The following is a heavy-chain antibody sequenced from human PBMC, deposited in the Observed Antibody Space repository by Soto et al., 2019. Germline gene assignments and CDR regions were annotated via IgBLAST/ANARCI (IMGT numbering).Heavy chain of an antibody. D-gene: IGHD5-12*01. CDR2: ISGSGGST. CDR3: AIVGGYGLRVTRFDP. Sequence: EVQLLESGGGLVQPGGSLRLSCAASGFTFSSYAMSWVRQAPGKGLEWVSVISGSGGSTNYADSVKGRFTISRDNSKNTLYLQMNSLRAEDTAVYYCAIVGGYGLRVTRFDPWGQGTLVTVSS. V-gene: IGHV3-23*01. CDR1: GFTFSSYA. J-gene: IGHJ5*02.